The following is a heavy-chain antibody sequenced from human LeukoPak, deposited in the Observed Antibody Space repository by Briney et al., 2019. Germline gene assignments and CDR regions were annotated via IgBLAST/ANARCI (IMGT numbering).Heavy chain of an antibody. CDR1: GYTFTSYD. CDR3: ARGPFPLFYGSGSHFDY. J-gene: IGHJ4*02. CDR2: MNPSSGNT. V-gene: IGHV1-8*01. Sequence: ASVKVSCKASGYTFTSYDINWVRQATGQRLEWMGWMNPSSGNTGYAQKFQGRVTMTRNTSISTAYMELSSLRSEDTAVYYCARGPFPLFYGSGSHFDYWGQGTLVTVSS. D-gene: IGHD3-10*01.